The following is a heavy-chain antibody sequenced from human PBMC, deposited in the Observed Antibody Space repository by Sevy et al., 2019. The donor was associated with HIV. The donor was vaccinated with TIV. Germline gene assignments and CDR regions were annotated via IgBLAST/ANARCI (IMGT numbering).Heavy chain of an antibody. CDR1: GFTFSSYW. D-gene: IGHD6-13*01. CDR3: GSSPSRSRTDY. Sequence: GGSLRLSCAASGFTFSSYWMHWVRQVPGKGLVWVSRISPDGSATTYADFVKGRFTVSRDNAKNTLYLQLGSLRGEDTGVYYCGSSPSRSRTDYWGQGTLVTVSS. V-gene: IGHV3-74*01. CDR2: ISPDGSAT. J-gene: IGHJ4*02.